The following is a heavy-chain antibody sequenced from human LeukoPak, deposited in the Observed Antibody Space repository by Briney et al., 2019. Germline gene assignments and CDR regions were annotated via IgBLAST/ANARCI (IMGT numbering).Heavy chain of an antibody. CDR3: AKDSSGSYGEFDY. CDR1: GFTFSSYG. D-gene: IGHD1-26*01. CDR2: ISYDGSNK. Sequence: GRSLRLSCAASGFTFSSYGMHWVRQAPGKGLEWVAVISYDGSNKYYADSVKGRFTISRDNSKNTLYLQMNSLRAEDTAVYYCAKDSSGSYGEFDYWGQGTLVTVSS. J-gene: IGHJ4*02. V-gene: IGHV3-30*18.